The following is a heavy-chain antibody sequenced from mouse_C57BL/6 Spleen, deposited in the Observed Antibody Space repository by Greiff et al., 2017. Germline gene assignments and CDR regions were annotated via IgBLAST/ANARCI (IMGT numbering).Heavy chain of an antibody. J-gene: IGHJ4*01. CDR2: IDPSDSET. CDR3: AKGYGHYYAMDY. D-gene: IGHD2-2*01. Sequence: QVQLKQPGAELVRPGSSVKLSCKASGYTFTSYWMHWVKQRPIQGLEWIGNIDPSDSETHYNQKFKDKATLTVDKSSSTAYMQLSSLTSEDSAVYYCAKGYGHYYAMDYWGQGTSVTVSS. V-gene: IGHV1-52*01. CDR1: GYTFTSYW.